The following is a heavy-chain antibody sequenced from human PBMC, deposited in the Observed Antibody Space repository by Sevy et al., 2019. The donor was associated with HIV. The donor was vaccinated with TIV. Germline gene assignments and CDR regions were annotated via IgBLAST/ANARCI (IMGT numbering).Heavy chain of an antibody. Sequence: GGYLRLSCSASGFTFSRNGMHWVRQVPGKGLEWVALISYDGDSKNYADSMKGRFTISRDNSKNTVYLHMNSLRSEDTAVYYCAKESVSWYLDFWGQGTLVTVSS. D-gene: IGHD6-13*01. CDR3: AKESVSWYLDF. CDR1: GFTFSRNG. CDR2: ISYDGDSK. J-gene: IGHJ4*02. V-gene: IGHV3-30*18.